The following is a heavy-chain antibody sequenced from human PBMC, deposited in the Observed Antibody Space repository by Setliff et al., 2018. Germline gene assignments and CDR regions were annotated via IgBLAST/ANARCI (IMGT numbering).Heavy chain of an antibody. V-gene: IGHV4-59*08. CDR3: ARGTFDTSGYFPYPIGY. CDR1: GGSVRGYY. Sequence: SETLSLTCTVSGGSVRGYYWSWIRQPPGKGLEWIGYMYYSGDTNYNPSLKSRVTISVDTSKNQFSLELRSVTAADTAVYYCARGTFDTSGYFPYPIGYWGQGTLVTVSS. CDR2: MYYSGDT. D-gene: IGHD3-22*01. J-gene: IGHJ4*02.